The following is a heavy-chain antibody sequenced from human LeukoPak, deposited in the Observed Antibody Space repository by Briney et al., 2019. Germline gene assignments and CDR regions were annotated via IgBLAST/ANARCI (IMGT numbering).Heavy chain of an antibody. D-gene: IGHD3-22*01. Sequence: SGGSLRLSCAASGFSLSHDTMNWVRQAPGKGLEWVSYISSTSSTIYYADSVKGRFTISRYNDKNSLYLQMNSLRNEDTAVYYCARDRYHYDSSGHVRHDDFDIWGQGTMVTVSS. V-gene: IGHV3-48*02. CDR1: GFSLSHDT. CDR2: ISSTSSTI. J-gene: IGHJ3*02. CDR3: ARDRYHYDSSGHVRHDDFDI.